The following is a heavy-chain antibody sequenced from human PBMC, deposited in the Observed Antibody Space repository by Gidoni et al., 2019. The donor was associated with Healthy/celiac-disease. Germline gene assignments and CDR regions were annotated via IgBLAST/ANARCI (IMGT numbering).Heavy chain of an antibody. CDR3: ARVHYYYGMDV. J-gene: IGHJ6*02. CDR2: INAGNGNT. V-gene: IGHV1-3*01. Sequence: QVQLVQSGAEVKKPGASVKVSCKASGYTFTSYAMHWVRQAPGQRLEWMGWINAGNGNTKYTQKFQGRVTSTRDTSASTAYMELSSLRSEDTAVYYCARVHYYYGMDVWGQGTTVTVSS. CDR1: GYTFTSYA.